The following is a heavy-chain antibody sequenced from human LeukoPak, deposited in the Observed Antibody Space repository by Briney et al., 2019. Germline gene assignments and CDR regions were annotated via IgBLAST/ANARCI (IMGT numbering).Heavy chain of an antibody. CDR2: IYTSGST. D-gene: IGHD3-9*01. V-gene: IGHV4-4*07. CDR1: GGSISSYY. Sequence: SETLSLTCTVSGGSISSYYWSWIRQPAGKGLEWIGRIYTSGSTNYNPSLTSRVTMSVDTSKNQFSLKLSSVTAADTAVYYCATQYYDILTGFHAFDYWGQGTLVTVSS. J-gene: IGHJ4*02. CDR3: ATQYYDILTGFHAFDY.